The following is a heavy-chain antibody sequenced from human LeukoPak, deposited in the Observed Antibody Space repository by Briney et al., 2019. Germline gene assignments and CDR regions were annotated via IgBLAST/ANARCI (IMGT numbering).Heavy chain of an antibody. CDR2: IFTSGSA. D-gene: IGHD4/OR15-4a*01. CDR3: SRGGANDL. J-gene: IGHJ5*02. Sequence: SETLSLTCTVVGGSITSDYRSWIRQPAGKGLEWMGRIFTSGSAAYNPSLKSRVTMSLDTSKNQFFLKLSSVTAADTAAYFCSRGGANDLWGQRTLVTVSS. V-gene: IGHV4-4*07. CDR1: GGSITSDY.